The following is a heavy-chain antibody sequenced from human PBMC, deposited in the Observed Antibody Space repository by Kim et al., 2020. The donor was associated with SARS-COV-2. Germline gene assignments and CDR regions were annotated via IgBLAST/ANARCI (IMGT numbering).Heavy chain of an antibody. J-gene: IGHJ4*02. D-gene: IGHD6-19*01. CDR2: N. Sequence: NDYAVSVKSRITINPDTSKTQFSLQLNSVTPEDTAVYYCARGLASSGYDYWGQGTLVTVSS. V-gene: IGHV6-1*01. CDR3: ARGLASSGYDY.